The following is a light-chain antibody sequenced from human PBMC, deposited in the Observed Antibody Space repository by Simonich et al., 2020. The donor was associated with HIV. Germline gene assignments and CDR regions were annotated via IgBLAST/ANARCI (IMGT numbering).Light chain of an antibody. V-gene: IGKV3-15*01. CDR2: GAS. CDR3: QQRYSWPPLT. Sequence: EQVMTKSPATLSVSTGERVTLSYRASQSVSGNLDRYQQKPGRARRLLIYGASTSATGIPPRFSGSGSRTEFTLTISSLQSEDFAVYYCQQRYSWPPLTFGGGTNVEI. CDR1: QSVSGN. J-gene: IGKJ4*01.